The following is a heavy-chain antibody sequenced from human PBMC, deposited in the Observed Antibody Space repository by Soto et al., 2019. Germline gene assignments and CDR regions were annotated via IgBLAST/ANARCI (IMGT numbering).Heavy chain of an antibody. J-gene: IGHJ5*01. Sequence: GASVKVSCKASGYSFRSYGINWVRQAPGQGLEWIGWVSGYNYNTKYAQKLQGRITVTTDTSTNTAHMELRSLRSDDTAVYYCGRSSSMLGAGWSDSWGRGTLVTVS. D-gene: IGHD2-8*01. CDR1: GYSFRSYG. CDR3: GRSSSMLGAGWSDS. CDR2: VSGYNYNT. V-gene: IGHV1-18*01.